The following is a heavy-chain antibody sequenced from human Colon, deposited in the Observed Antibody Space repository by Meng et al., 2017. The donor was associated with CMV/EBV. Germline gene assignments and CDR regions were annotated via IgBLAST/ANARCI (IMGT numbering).Heavy chain of an antibody. CDR2: ISVSGDRT. D-gene: IGHD4-17*01. J-gene: IGHJ5*02. V-gene: IGHV3-23*01. Sequence: GGSLRLSCAASGFTFSSYSMSWVRQAPGMGPEWTSAISVSGDRTSYADSVKGRFTISRDNSKNSLWLQMNGLRAEDTALYYCAPVGGWGTGTPTTMITWGQGTLVTVSS. CDR1: GFTFSSYS. CDR3: APVGGWGTGTPTTMIT.